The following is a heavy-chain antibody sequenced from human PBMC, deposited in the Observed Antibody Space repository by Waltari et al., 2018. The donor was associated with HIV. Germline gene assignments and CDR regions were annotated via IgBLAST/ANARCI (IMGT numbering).Heavy chain of an antibody. V-gene: IGHV4-34*01. CDR1: GGSFSGYY. D-gene: IGHD2-2*01. CDR2: INHSGNT. Sequence: QVQLQQWGAGLLKPSETLSLTCAVYGGSFSGYYWSWIRQPPGQGLAWLGEINHSGNTNYNPSLKSRVTISVDTSKNQFSLKLSSVTAADTAVYYCARIIPFVVVPAAIPYYYGMDVWGQGTTVTVSS. CDR3: ARIIPFVVVPAAIPYYYGMDV. J-gene: IGHJ6*02.